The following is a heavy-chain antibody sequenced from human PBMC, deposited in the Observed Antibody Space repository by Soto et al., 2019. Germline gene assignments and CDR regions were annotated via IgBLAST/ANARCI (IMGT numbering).Heavy chain of an antibody. D-gene: IGHD3-22*01. CDR3: AKDTYYHDSSGYYTFDY. J-gene: IGHJ4*02. Sequence: QVQLVESGGGVVQPGRSLRLSCAASGFIFRSYGMHWVRQAPGKGLEWVAAISYDGSNKFYVDPVKGRFTISRDNSKNTXDLQMNSLRVEDTAMFYCAKDTYYHDSSGYYTFDYWGQGTLVTVSS. CDR2: ISYDGSNK. V-gene: IGHV3-30*18. CDR1: GFIFRSYG.